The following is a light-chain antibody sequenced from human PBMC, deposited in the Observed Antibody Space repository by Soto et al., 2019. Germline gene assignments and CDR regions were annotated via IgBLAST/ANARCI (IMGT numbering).Light chain of an antibody. V-gene: IGKV1-33*01. CDR2: DAS. CDR1: HDIRNY. Sequence: DIQMTQSPSSLSASVGDRVTITCQASHDIRNYLNWYQQKPGQAPNLLIHDASRLQAGVPSRFSGSGSGTDFILTITSLQPDDIATYYCQQYDNLPLTFGGGTKAEI. J-gene: IGKJ4*01. CDR3: QQYDNLPLT.